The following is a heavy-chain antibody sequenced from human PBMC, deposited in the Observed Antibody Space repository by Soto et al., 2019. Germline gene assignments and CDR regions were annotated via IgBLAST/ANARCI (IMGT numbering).Heavy chain of an antibody. Sequence: SETLSLTCTVSGGSISSSSYYWGWIRQPPGKGLEWIGSIYYSGSTYYNPSLKRRVTISVDTSKNQFSLKLSSVTAADTAVYYCASEGIAAAGNYYYGMDVWGQGTTVTVS. V-gene: IGHV4-39*01. J-gene: IGHJ6*02. D-gene: IGHD6-13*01. CDR3: ASEGIAAAGNYYYGMDV. CDR2: IYYSGST. CDR1: GGSISSSSYY.